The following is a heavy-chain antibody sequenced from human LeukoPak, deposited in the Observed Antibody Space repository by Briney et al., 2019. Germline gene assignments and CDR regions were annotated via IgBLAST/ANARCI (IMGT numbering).Heavy chain of an antibody. CDR3: ARAFQYGSGTYPYSL. J-gene: IGHJ4*02. D-gene: IGHD3-10*01. CDR1: GFTVSNND. Sequence: PGGSLRLSCAASGFTVSNNDMTWVRQAPGKGLQRVSGLYSGGSTTYADSVKGRFSISRDNLKNTLYLQMNSLRAEDTAVYYCARAFQYGSGTYPYSLWGQGTLVTVSS. V-gene: IGHV3-66*01. CDR2: LYSGGST.